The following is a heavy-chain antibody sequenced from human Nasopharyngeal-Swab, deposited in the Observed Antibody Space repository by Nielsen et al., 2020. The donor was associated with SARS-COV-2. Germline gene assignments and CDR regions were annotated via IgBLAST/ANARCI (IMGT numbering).Heavy chain of an antibody. CDR1: GFTFSNYA. CDR3: ARWAGDSSGYYSDY. J-gene: IGHJ4*02. Sequence: SLKISCAASGFTFSNYAMSWVRQAPGKGLEWVAVISHDGSYKDYADSVKGRFTISRDDTKSTLYLQMNSLRTEDTAVYYCARWAGDSSGYYSDYWGQGTLVTVSS. V-gene: IGHV3-30*03. D-gene: IGHD3-22*01. CDR2: ISHDGSYK.